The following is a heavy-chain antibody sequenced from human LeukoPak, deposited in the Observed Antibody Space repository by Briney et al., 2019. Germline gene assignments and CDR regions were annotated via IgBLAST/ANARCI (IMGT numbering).Heavy chain of an antibody. D-gene: IGHD4-17*01. CDR3: ARDQPRDGDYGAFDI. V-gene: IGHV3-30*14. Sequence: PGGSLRLSCAASGFTFSSYAMHWVRQAPGKGLEWVAVISYDGSNKYYADSVKGRFTISRDNSKNTLYLQMNSLRAEDTAVYYCARDQPRDGDYGAFDIWGQGTMVTVSS. CDR1: GFTFSSYA. CDR2: ISYDGSNK. J-gene: IGHJ3*02.